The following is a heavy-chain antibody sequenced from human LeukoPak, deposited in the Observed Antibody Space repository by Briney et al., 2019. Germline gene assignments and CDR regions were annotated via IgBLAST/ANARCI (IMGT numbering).Heavy chain of an antibody. V-gene: IGHV1-2*06. CDR3: ARAVHDSSGYYPPDFDY. Sequence: GASVKVSCKASGYTFTGYYMHWVRQAPGQGLEWMGRINPNSGGTNYAQKFQGRVTMTRDTSISTAYMELSRLRSEDTAVYYCARAVHDSSGYYPPDFDYWGQGTLVTVSS. CDR2: INPNSGGT. J-gene: IGHJ4*02. D-gene: IGHD3-22*01. CDR1: GYTFTGYY.